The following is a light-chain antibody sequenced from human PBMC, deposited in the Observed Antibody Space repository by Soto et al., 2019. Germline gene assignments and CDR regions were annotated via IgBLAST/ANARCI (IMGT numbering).Light chain of an antibody. J-gene: IGKJ3*01. CDR1: QSISSN. CDR3: QQRSTWPPFS. CDR2: DAS. V-gene: IGKV3-11*01. Sequence: EIVMTQSPAILSVSPGERVTLSCRANQSISSNLAWYQQKPGHTPRLLIYDASDRATGIPVRFSGSGSGTDFTLTISSLEPEDFAVYYCQQRSTWPPFSFGPGTKVDIK.